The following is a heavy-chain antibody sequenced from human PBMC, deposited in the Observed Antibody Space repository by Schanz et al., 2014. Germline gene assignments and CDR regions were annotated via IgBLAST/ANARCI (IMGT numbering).Heavy chain of an antibody. CDR2: INPSGGST. CDR3: ASGEARVTSSGVVIVAMNV. Sequence: QVQLVQSGAEVKKPGASVKVSCKASGYTFTSYYMHWVRQAPGQGLEWMGIINPSGGSTSYAQKFQGRVTMTSDTSTSTVYMELSSHRSEDTAVFFCASGEARVTSSGVVIVAMNVWGKGTTVIVSS. CDR1: GYTFTSYY. D-gene: IGHD3-3*01. V-gene: IGHV1-46*01. J-gene: IGHJ6*03.